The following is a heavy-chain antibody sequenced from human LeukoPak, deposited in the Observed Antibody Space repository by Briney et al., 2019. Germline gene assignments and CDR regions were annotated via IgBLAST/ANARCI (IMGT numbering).Heavy chain of an antibody. Sequence: PGGSLRLSCSAAGFTFSSYEMNWLRQAPGKGLDWVSYISSSGSTIYYADSVNSRFTISRDNAKNSLYLQMNSLRAEDTAVYYFFFQAEDGIRDFDWLLPFWGQGTLVTVSS. CDR3: FFQAEDGIRDFDWLLPF. CDR1: GFTFSSYE. J-gene: IGHJ4*02. V-gene: IGHV3-48*03. CDR2: ISSSGSTI. D-gene: IGHD3-9*01.